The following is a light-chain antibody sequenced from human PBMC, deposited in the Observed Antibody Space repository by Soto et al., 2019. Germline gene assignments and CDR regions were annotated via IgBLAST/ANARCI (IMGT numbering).Light chain of an antibody. V-gene: IGKV1-39*01. Sequence: DIQMTQSPSTLSASVGDRVTITCRASESITSWLAWYQQKPGKAPKLLIYGASSLQSGVPSRFSGGGSGTDFTLTISSLQPEDFASYYCQQSYKTPPTFGQGTRREIK. J-gene: IGKJ5*01. CDR1: ESITSW. CDR2: GAS. CDR3: QQSYKTPPT.